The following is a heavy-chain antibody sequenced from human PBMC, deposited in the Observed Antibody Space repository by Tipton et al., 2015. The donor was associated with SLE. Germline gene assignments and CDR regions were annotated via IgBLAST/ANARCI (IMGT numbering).Heavy chain of an antibody. CDR1: GASIGTSNYY. Sequence: TLSLTCTVSGASIGTSNYYWSWIRQPPGKGLEWIGGINHSGNTYYNPSLKSRVTLSLDTSKNQFSLGVTSVTAADTAVYYCARGGGSYYDYWGQGTLVTVSS. V-gene: IGHV4-39*07. D-gene: IGHD1-26*01. CDR3: ARGGGSYYDY. CDR2: INHSGNT. J-gene: IGHJ4*02.